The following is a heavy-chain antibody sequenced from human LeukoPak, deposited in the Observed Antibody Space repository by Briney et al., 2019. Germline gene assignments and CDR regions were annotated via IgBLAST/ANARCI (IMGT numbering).Heavy chain of an antibody. CDR3: ASTMEDVSSSWTFDY. Sequence: GGSLRLSCAASGFTFSSYGMHWVRQAPGKGLEWVAVIWYVGSNTHYGDSVKGRFTISRDNSKNTLYLQMNSLRAEDTAVYYCASTMEDVSSSWTFDYWGRGTLVTVCS. CDR1: GFTFSSYG. J-gene: IGHJ4*02. V-gene: IGHV3-33*01. CDR2: IWYVGSNT. D-gene: IGHD6-13*01.